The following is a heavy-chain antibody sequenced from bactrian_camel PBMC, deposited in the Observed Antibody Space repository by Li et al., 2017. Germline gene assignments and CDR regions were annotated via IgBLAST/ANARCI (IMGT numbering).Heavy chain of an antibody. V-gene: IGHV3S40*01. J-gene: IGHJ6*01. CDR3: ATGIWTMFP. Sequence: VQLVESGGGLVQPGGSLRLSCAASGFIFSNYDMTWVRRAPGKGLEWVSHINEGGGSTYYADSVKARFTISSDNAKNQLHLQMNSLKSEDTALYYCATGIWTMFPWGQGTQVTVS. CDR2: INEGGGST. CDR1: GFIFSNYD. D-gene: IGHD4*01.